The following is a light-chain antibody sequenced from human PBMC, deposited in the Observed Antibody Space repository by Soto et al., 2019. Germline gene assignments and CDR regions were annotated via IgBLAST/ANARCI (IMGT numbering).Light chain of an antibody. CDR3: LFTYNGARV. Sequence: QAVVTQEPSLTVSPGGTVTLTCGLSTGVVTSCHYPYWFQQRPGQAPTTLIYDTSKKHSWTPARFSGSLLGGKAALTLSGAQPEDEADYYCLFTYNGARVFGGGTKLTVL. J-gene: IGLJ2*01. CDR2: DTS. CDR1: TGVVTSCHY. V-gene: IGLV7-46*01.